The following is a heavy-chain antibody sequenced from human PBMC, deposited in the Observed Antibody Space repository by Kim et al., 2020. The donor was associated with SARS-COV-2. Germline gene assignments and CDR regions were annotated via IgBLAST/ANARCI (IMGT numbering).Heavy chain of an antibody. CDR3: ARAGRITMVRGVPFWFDP. CDR1: GGSISSGGYY. J-gene: IGHJ5*02. D-gene: IGHD3-10*01. CDR2: IYYSGST. V-gene: IGHV4-31*03. Sequence: SETLSLTCTVSGGSISSGGYYWSWIRQHPGKGLEWIGYIYYSGSTYYNPSLKSRVTISVDTSKNQFSLKLSSVTAADTAVYYCARAGRITMVRGVPFWFDPWGQGTLVTVSS.